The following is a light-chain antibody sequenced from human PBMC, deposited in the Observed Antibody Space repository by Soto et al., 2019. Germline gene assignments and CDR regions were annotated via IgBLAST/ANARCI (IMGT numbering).Light chain of an antibody. CDR3: SSYTSSSIVV. V-gene: IGLV2-14*03. Sequence: QSALTQPASVSGSPGQSITISCTGTSSDIGAYNYVSWYQQHPGKAPKLMIYXXXXXXXXXXXXXXXSKSGNTASLAISGLQAEDEADYYCSSYTSSSIVVFGGGTKLTVL. CDR1: SSDIGAYNY. CDR2: XXX. J-gene: IGLJ2*01.